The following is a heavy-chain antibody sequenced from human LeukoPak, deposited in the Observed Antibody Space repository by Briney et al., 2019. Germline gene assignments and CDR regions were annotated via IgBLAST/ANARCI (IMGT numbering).Heavy chain of an antibody. Sequence: GGSLRLSCAASGFTFSSYAMSWVRQAPGKGLEWVSAVSGSGGSTYYADSVKGRFTISRDNSKNTLYLQMNSLRAEDTAVYYCAKGGGSYYYDSSGYYSHWGQGTLVTVSS. J-gene: IGHJ4*02. V-gene: IGHV3-23*01. CDR1: GFTFSSYA. CDR2: VSGSGGST. D-gene: IGHD3-22*01. CDR3: AKGGGSYYYDSSGYYSH.